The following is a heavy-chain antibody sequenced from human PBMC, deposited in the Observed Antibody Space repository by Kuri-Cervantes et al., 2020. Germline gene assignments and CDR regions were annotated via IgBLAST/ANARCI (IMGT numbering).Heavy chain of an antibody. D-gene: IGHD2-2*01. J-gene: IGHJ3*02. Sequence: GSLRLSCVVYGGSFSGYYWSWIRQPPGKGLEWIGDIHQSGSTNYNPSLKSRVTISVDTSKNQFSLKLSSVTAADTAVYYCAKGGGDIVAVPAAKRKNAFDIWGQGTMVTVSS. CDR3: AKGGGDIVAVPAAKRKNAFDI. V-gene: IGHV4-34*01. CDR1: GGSFSGYY. CDR2: IHQSGST.